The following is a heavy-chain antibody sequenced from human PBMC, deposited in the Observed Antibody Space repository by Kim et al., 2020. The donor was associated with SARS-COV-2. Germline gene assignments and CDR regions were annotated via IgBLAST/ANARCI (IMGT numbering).Heavy chain of an antibody. V-gene: IGHV3-21*06. Sequence: GGSLRLSCIASGFTFGAYSMNWVRQVAGKGLEWVSSISYSGPSTYYADSVKGRFTISRDNAMNSVYLQMNSLRAEDTAMYYCSTASYSSGWHHFESWGQGTLVTVSS. CDR3: STASYSSGWHHFES. CDR2: ISYSGPST. J-gene: IGHJ4*02. D-gene: IGHD6-19*01. CDR1: GFTFGAYS.